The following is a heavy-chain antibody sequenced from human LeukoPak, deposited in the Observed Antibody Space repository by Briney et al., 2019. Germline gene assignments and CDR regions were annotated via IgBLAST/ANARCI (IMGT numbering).Heavy chain of an antibody. CDR2: ISAYNGNT. Sequence: ASVKVSCKASGYTFTNYGISWLRQAPRQGREGMGWISAYNGNTNYAQKLQGRVTMTTDTSTSTAYMELRSLRSDDTAVYYCARDLYNWKTYFDYWGQGTLVTVSS. D-gene: IGHD1-1*01. CDR1: GYTFTNYG. CDR3: ARDLYNWKTYFDY. V-gene: IGHV1-18*04. J-gene: IGHJ4*02.